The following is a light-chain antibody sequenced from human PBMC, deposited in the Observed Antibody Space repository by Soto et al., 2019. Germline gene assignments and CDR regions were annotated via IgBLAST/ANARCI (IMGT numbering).Light chain of an antibody. J-gene: IGLJ2*01. CDR3: CSYARSYFPV. CDR2: DVS. Sequence: QSVLAQPRSVSGSPGQSVTISCTGTSSDVGGYNYVSWYQQHPGKAPKLMIYDVSKRPSGVPDRFSGSKSGNTASLTISGLQAEDEADYYCCSYARSYFPVFGGGTQLPVL. CDR1: SSDVGGYNY. V-gene: IGLV2-11*01.